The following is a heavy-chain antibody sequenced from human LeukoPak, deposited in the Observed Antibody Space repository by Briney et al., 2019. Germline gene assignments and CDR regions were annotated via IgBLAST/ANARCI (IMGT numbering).Heavy chain of an antibody. V-gene: IGHV1-58*01. CDR1: GFTFTSSA. J-gene: IGHJ4*02. CDR3: ARDNVVVVATDPARIFDY. Sequence: GASVKVSCKAPGFTFTSSAVQWVRQARGQRLEWTGWIVVGSGNTNYAQKLQGRVTMTTDTSTSTAYMELRSLRSDDTAVYYCARDNVVVVATDPARIFDYWGQGTLVTVSS. D-gene: IGHD5-12*01. CDR2: IVVGSGNT.